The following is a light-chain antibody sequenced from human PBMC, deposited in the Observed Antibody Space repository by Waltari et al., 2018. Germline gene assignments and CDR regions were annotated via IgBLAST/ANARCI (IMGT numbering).Light chain of an antibody. CDR3: QQYYSVPRT. CDR2: WAS. Sequence: DIVLTQSPDSLAVSLGERATINCKSIQSILYSSNTKNYLAWYQQKSGQPPRLLISWASTRESGVPVRFSGRGSGTDFTLTISSLQAEDVAVYYCQQYYSVPRTFGQGTKVEIK. CDR1: QSILYSSNTKNY. J-gene: IGKJ1*01. V-gene: IGKV4-1*01.